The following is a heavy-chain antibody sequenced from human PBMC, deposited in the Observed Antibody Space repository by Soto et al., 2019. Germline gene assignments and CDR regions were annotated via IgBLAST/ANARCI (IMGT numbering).Heavy chain of an antibody. Sequence: SETLSLTCTVSGGSISSYYWSWIRQPPGKGLEWIGYIYYSGSTNYNPSLKSRVTISVDTSKNQFSLKLSSVTAADTAVYYCARDGVLQSSIYFTGFDPWGQGTLVTVSS. D-gene: IGHD3-3*01. J-gene: IGHJ5*02. CDR3: ARDGVLQSSIYFTGFDP. CDR1: GGSISSYY. V-gene: IGHV4-59*01. CDR2: IYYSGST.